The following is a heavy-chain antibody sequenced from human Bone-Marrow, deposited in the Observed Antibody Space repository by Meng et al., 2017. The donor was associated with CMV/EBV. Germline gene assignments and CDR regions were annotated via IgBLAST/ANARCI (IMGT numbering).Heavy chain of an antibody. J-gene: IGHJ4*02. CDR3: ARGPHPFWRGYYTGGYCDH. Sequence: GGSLRLSCAASGFTFSDYAMHWVRQAPGKGLEWVAVISYDGRNQFYAESLKGRFTISRDNSKTTLYLQMHSLRAQDTAVYYCARGPHPFWRGYYTGGYCDHWGQGMLVTVSS. CDR1: GFTFSDYA. V-gene: IGHV3-30*04. CDR2: ISYDGRNQ. D-gene: IGHD3-3*01.